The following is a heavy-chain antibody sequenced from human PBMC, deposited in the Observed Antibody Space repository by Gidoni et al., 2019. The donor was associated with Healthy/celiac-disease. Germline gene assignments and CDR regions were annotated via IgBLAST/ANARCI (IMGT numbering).Heavy chain of an antibody. V-gene: IGHV3-15*01. CDR1: GFTFSNAW. CDR3: TTERYYDFWSGYYSYFDY. D-gene: IGHD3-3*01. CDR2: IKSKTDGGTT. Sequence: EVQLVESGGGLVKPGGSLRLSCAASGFTFSNAWMSWVRQAPGKGLEWVGRIKSKTDGGTTDYAAPVKGRFTISRDDSKNTLYLQMNSLKTEDTAVYYCTTERYYDFWSGYYSYFDYWGQGTLVTVSS. J-gene: IGHJ4*02.